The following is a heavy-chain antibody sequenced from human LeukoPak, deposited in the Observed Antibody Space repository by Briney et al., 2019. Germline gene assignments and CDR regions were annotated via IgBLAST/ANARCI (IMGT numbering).Heavy chain of an antibody. J-gene: IGHJ4*02. CDR1: GVTFSNLA. CDR2: ISHHGSDQ. Sequence: GGSLRLSCAASGVTFSNLAMHRVRQAPGKGLEWVAVISHHGSDQFYADSVKGRFTISRDNSKNTLFLQMNSLGAEDTAVYYCAAQPCSVGRCYLDYWGQGTLVTVSS. V-gene: IGHV3-30*04. D-gene: IGHD2-15*01. CDR3: AAQPCSVGRCYLDY.